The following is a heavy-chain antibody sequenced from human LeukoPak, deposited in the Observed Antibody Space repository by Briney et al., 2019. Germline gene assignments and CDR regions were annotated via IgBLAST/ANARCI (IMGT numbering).Heavy chain of an antibody. Sequence: PGGSLRLSCAASGFTLSNYSMNWVRQAPGKGLEWVAFISSSSSYIFYADSMKGRFTISRDNAKNSLYLQMNCLTADDTAVYYCARDLAYGDYCLWGQGTLVTVSS. V-gene: IGHV3-21*01. J-gene: IGHJ4*02. D-gene: IGHD4-17*01. CDR2: ISSSSSYI. CDR3: ARDLAYGDYCL. CDR1: GFTLSNYS.